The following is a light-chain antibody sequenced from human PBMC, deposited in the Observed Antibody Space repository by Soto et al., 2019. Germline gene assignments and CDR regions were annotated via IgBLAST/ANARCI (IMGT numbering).Light chain of an antibody. CDR1: QSVRNW. J-gene: IGKJ2*01. V-gene: IGKV1-5*01. CDR2: DAS. CDR3: QQFKTYSYT. Sequence: DIQMTQSPSTLSASVGDRVTITCRASQSVRNWLAWYQQKPGKAPKLLIYDASSLESGVPSRFSGSGFGTEFTLTISSLQPDEFATYDCQQFKTYSYTFGQGTRVEIK.